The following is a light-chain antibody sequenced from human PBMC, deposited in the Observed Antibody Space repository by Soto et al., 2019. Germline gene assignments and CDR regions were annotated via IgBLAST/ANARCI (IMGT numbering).Light chain of an antibody. Sequence: QSVLTQPASVSGSPGQSITISCTGTSSDIGAYNYVSWYQQHPGKAPKLMIYDVNIRPSGVSNRFSGSKSGNTASLTISGLQAEDEADYYCTSWTTSTTMIFVGGTKVTVL. CDR1: SSDIGAYNY. CDR2: DVN. CDR3: TSWTTSTTMI. V-gene: IGLV2-14*03. J-gene: IGLJ2*01.